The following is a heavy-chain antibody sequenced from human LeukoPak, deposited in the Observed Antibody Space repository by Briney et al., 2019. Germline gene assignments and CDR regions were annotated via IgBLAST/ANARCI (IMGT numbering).Heavy chain of an antibody. D-gene: IGHD2-21*02. Sequence: ASVKVSCKASGYTFTSYDINWVRQATGQGLEWMGWMNPNSGNTGYAQKFQGRVTMTRNTSISTAYMELSSLRSEDTAVYYCARRRAYCGGDCYSPYYFDYWGQGTLVTASS. CDR3: ARRRAYCGGDCYSPYYFDY. CDR1: GYTFTSYD. V-gene: IGHV1-8*01. CDR2: MNPNSGNT. J-gene: IGHJ4*02.